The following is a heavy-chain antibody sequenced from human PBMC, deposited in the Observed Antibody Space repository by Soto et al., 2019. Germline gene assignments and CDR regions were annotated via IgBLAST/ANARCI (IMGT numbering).Heavy chain of an antibody. D-gene: IGHD3-10*01. CDR2: IYYSGST. V-gene: IGHV4-31*03. CDR1: GGSISGGGGY. J-gene: IGHJ4*02. Sequence: SETLCLTCTVSGGSISGGGGYWSWIRQHPGKGLEWIGYIYYSGSTYYNPSLKSRVTISVDTSKNQFSLKLSSVTAADTAVYYCSRGPGPQITFDYWGQGTLVTAPQ. CDR3: SRGPGPQITFDY.